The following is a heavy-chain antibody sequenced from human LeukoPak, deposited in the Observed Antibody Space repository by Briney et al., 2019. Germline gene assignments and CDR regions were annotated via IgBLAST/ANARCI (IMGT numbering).Heavy chain of an antibody. CDR3: AREVVVVTAIDY. CDR1: GFTFSSYA. J-gene: IGHJ4*02. V-gene: IGHV3-30-3*01. Sequence: PGGSLRLSCAASGFTFSSYAMSWVRPAPGKGLEWVAVISYDGSNKYYADSVKGRFTISRDNSKNTLYLQMNSLRAEDTAVYYCAREVVVVTAIDYWGQGTLVTVSS. CDR2: ISYDGSNK. D-gene: IGHD2-21*02.